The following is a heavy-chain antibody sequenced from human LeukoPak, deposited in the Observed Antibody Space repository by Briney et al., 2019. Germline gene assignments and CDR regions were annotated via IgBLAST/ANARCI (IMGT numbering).Heavy chain of an antibody. CDR2: IKSETDGGTT. D-gene: IGHD3-10*01. CDR1: GFSVSNAW. CDR3: ARGSYGSGTFDY. Sequence: PGGSLRLSCAASGFSVSNAWMSWVRQAPGKGLEWVGRIKSETDGGTTDFAAPVKGRVTISRDNAKNTLYLQMNSLRAEDTAVYYCARGSYGSGTFDYWGQGTLVTVSS. J-gene: IGHJ4*02. V-gene: IGHV3-15*05.